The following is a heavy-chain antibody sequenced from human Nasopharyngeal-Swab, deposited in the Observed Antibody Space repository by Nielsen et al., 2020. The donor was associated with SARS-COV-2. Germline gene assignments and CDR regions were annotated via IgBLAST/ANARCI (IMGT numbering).Heavy chain of an antibody. V-gene: IGHV3-73*01. CDR1: GFIFSASA. CDR2: IGDKDHNYAT. CDR3: TTDFYFDY. Sequence: GGSLRLSCAASGFIFSASAMHWVRQAPGKGLEWLGRIGDKDHNYATTYGASVKGRFTISRDDSENTAFLQMDSLKTEDTALYYCTTDFYFDYWGQGTLVTVSS. J-gene: IGHJ4*02.